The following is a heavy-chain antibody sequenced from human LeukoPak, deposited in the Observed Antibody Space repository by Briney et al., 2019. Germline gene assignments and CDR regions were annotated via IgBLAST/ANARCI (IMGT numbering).Heavy chain of an antibody. V-gene: IGHV3-23*01. D-gene: IGHD4-17*01. J-gene: IGHJ4*02. CDR3: AKEKGYSDPAYYFDY. Sequence: GGSLRLSCAASGFTVSSNYMSWVRQAPGKGLEWVSTISGGGVSTYYADSVKGRFTISRDNSKNTLYLQMNSPRAEDTAVYYCAKEKGYSDPAYYFDYWGQGTLVTVSS. CDR2: ISGGGVST. CDR1: GFTVSSNY.